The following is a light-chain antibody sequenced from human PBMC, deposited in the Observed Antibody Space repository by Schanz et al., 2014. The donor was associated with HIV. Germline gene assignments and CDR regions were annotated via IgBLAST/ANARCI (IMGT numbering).Light chain of an antibody. CDR2: KAS. CDR3: QQYNGLSPIT. V-gene: IGKV1-5*03. Sequence: DIQMTQSPSTLSASIGDRVTITCRASQSISSWLAWYQQRPGKAPKLLISKASTLESGVPSRFSGSGSGTEFTLTISSLQPDDLATYYCQQYNGLSPITFGQGTKLDIQ. CDR1: QSISSW. J-gene: IGKJ2*01.